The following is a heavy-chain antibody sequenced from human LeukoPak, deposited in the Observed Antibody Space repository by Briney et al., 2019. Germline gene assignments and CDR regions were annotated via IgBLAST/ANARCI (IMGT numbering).Heavy chain of an antibody. J-gene: IGHJ4*02. CDR2: ISYDGSNK. CDR1: GFTFSSYA. D-gene: IGHD6-13*01. Sequence: GGSLRLSCAASGFTFSSYAMHWVRQAPGKGLEWVAVISYDGSNKYYADSVKGRFTISRDNSKNTLYLQMNSLRAEDTAVYYCVRCRCRDSSSWYWDHYDYWGQGTLVTASS. CDR3: VRCRCRDSSSWYWDHYDY. V-gene: IGHV3-30-3*01.